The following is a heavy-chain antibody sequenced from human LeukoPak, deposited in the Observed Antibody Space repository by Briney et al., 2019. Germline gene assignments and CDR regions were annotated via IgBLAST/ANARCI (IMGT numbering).Heavy chain of an antibody. V-gene: IGHV5-51*01. CDR1: GYTFINYW. D-gene: IGHD3-16*02. Sequence: GESLKISCKGSGYTFINYWIGWVRQMPGKGLEWMGIIYPADSDTRYSPSFQGQVTISADKSISTAYLQWSSLKASDTAMYYCAKYASLTPRYFDYWGQGTLVTVSS. CDR2: IYPADSDT. CDR3: AKYASLTPRYFDY. J-gene: IGHJ4*02.